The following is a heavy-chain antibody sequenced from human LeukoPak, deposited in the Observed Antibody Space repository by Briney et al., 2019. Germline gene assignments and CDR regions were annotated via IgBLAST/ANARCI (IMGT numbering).Heavy chain of an antibody. J-gene: IGHJ4*02. CDR3: ARGVDTAFDY. Sequence: GGSLRLSCAASGFTVSSYEMNWVRQAPGKGRKWVAVISYDGSNKYYADSVKGRFTISRDNSKNTLYLQMNSLRAEDTAVYYCARGVDTAFDYWGQGTLVTVSS. V-gene: IGHV3-30-3*01. CDR1: GFTVSSYE. D-gene: IGHD5-18*01. CDR2: ISYDGSNK.